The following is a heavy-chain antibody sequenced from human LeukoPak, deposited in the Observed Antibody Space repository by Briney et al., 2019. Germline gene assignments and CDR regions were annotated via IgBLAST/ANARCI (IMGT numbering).Heavy chain of an antibody. Sequence: ASVKVSCKASGYTFTGYYMHWVRQAPGQVLDWMGWVNPNSGGTNYAQKFQGWVTMTRDTSIITAYMELSRLRSDDSAIYYCVRTPRIAVAIFDYWGQGTLVTVSS. D-gene: IGHD6-19*01. J-gene: IGHJ4*02. CDR3: VRTPRIAVAIFDY. CDR1: GYTFTGYY. CDR2: VNPNSGGT. V-gene: IGHV1-2*04.